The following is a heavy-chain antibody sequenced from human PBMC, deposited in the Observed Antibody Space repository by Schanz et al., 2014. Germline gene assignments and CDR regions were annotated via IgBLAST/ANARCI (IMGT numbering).Heavy chain of an antibody. V-gene: IGHV3-48*04. CDR2: IDGKSTTV. J-gene: IGHJ4*02. CDR3: AIIGVMVAVAGTRADY. CDR1: GFTFSSYK. Sequence: EGQLLESGGGLIQPGGSLRLSCAASGFTFSSYKMNWVRQAPGKGLEWLSYIDGKSTTVYYADSVKGRFTISRDNAKNTLFLQMNRLRAEDTALYYCAIIGVMVAVAGTRADYWGQGTLVTVSS. D-gene: IGHD6-19*01.